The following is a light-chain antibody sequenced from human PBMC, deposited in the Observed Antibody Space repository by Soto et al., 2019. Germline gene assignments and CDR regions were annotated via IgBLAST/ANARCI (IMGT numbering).Light chain of an antibody. CDR3: QSYDSSLSVLYV. J-gene: IGLJ1*01. CDR2: GNN. V-gene: IGLV1-40*01. Sequence: VLTQPPSVSGAPGQRVTISCTGGKGHDVHWYQQLPGTAPKLLISGNNIRPSGVPDRFSGPKSGTSASLAITGLQAEDEADYYCQSYDSSLSVLYVFGSGTKVTVL. CDR1: GKGHD.